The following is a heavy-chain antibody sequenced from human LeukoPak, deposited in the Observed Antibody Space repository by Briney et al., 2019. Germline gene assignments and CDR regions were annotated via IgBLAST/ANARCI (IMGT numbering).Heavy chain of an antibody. V-gene: IGHV4-59*01. D-gene: IGHD7-27*01. CDR3: ARTTPNWGIFDY. CDR2: IYYSGST. Sequence: SETLSLTCTVSGGSISSYYWSWIRQPPGKGLEWIGYIYYSGSTNYNPSLKSRVTISVDTSKNQFSLKLSSVTAADTAVYYCARTTPNWGIFDYWGQGTLVTVSS. J-gene: IGHJ4*02. CDR1: GGSISSYY.